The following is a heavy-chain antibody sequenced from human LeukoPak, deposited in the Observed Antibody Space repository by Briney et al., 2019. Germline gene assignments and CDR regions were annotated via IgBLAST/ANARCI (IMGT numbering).Heavy chain of an antibody. CDR3: TIGAVTTDY. CDR2: IRSKANSYAT. D-gene: IGHD4-11*01. V-gene: IGHV3-73*01. CDR1: GLTFSGSA. Sequence: GGSLRLSCAASGLTFSGSAMHWVRQASGKGLEWVVRIRSKANSYATAYAASVKGRFTISRDDSKNTAYLQMNSLKTEDTAVYYCTIGAVTTDYWGQGTLVTVSS. J-gene: IGHJ4*02.